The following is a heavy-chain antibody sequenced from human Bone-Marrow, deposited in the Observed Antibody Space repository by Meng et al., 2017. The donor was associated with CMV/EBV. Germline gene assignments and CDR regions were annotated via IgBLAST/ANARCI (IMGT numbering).Heavy chain of an antibody. Sequence: ASVKVSCKASGYTFTSYYMHWVRQAPGQGLEWMGIINPSGGSTSYAQKFQGRVTMTKDTSTSTVYMELSSLRSEDTAVYYCAIRPYFGVVTTDYWGQGTLVTVSS. J-gene: IGHJ4*02. CDR3: AIRPYFGVVTTDY. V-gene: IGHV1-46*01. D-gene: IGHD3-3*01. CDR2: INPSGGST. CDR1: GYTFTSYY.